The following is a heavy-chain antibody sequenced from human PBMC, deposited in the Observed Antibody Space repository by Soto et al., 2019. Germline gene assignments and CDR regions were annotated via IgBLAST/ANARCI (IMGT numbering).Heavy chain of an antibody. CDR2: IYRDDDK. D-gene: IGHD5-18*01. CDR3: AHNHRGYSYGYFH. J-gene: IGHJ4*02. V-gene: IGHV2-5*02. Sequence: SGPTLVNPTQTVTLTCTFSGFSLSTAVGVGWIRQPPGKALEWLVVIYRDDDKRYSPSLKSRLTITKDTSKNQVVLTMTNMDPVDTATYYCAHNHRGYSYGYFHWGQGTLVTVSS. CDR1: GFSLSTAVG.